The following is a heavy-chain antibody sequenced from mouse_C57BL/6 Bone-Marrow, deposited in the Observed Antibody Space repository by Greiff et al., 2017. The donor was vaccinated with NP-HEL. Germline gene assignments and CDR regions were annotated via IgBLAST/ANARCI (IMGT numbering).Heavy chain of an antibody. D-gene: IGHD2-1*01. CDR3: ARDIYYGNHWYFDV. CDR1: GFTFSSYA. Sequence: EVKLVESGGGLVKPGGSLKLSCAASGFTFSSYAMSWVRQTPEKRLEWVATISDGGSYTYYPDNVKGRFTISRDNAKNNRYLHMSHLKSEDTAMYYWARDIYYGNHWYFDVWGTGTTVTVAS. CDR2: ISDGGSYT. J-gene: IGHJ1*03. V-gene: IGHV5-4*01.